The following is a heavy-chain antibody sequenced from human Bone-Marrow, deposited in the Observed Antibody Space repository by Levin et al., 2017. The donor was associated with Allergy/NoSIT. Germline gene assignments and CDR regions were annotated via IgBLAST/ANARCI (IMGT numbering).Heavy chain of an antibody. Sequence: KAGGSLRLSCAASGFTFSQYSMIWVRQAPGKGLEWVASISDSSNYIHYADSLKGRLTISRDNAKNSLFLQMNSLRVEDTAVYYCAKMGDNRSSSGYYFDSWGQGTLVTVSS. CDR3: AKMGDNRSSSGYYFDS. V-gene: IGHV3-21*01. D-gene: IGHD2-21*01. J-gene: IGHJ4*02. CDR2: ISDSSNYI. CDR1: GFTFSQYS.